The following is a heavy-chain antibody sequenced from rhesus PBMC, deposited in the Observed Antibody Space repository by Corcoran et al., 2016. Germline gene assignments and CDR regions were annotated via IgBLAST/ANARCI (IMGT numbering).Heavy chain of an antibody. D-gene: IGHD4-29*01. V-gene: IGHV4-76*01. CDR3: TRNGREWDAFDF. Sequence: QVQLQESGPGVVKPSETLSLTCDVSGGSISSGCEWSWISQPPGRGLEWIGYIYGSTVSTHYNLSRKHRVTSSRDASKNQFSLKLSSGTAADTAVYYCTRNGREWDAFDFWGQGLRVTVSS. J-gene: IGHJ3*01. CDR1: GGSISSGCE. CDR2: IYGSTVST.